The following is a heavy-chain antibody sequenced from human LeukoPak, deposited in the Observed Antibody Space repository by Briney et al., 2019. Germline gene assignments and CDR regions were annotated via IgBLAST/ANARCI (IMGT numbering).Heavy chain of an antibody. Sequence: GGSLRFSSAASGFTFSNYDRSCLRQAPGKGLEWVSSISDSGGSTYYADYVKGRFTISRDNSKNTLYLQMTNLRAADTAVYYCAKDPSRAVAADWFDPWDQGSLVTVSS. J-gene: IGHJ5*02. V-gene: IGHV3-23*01. CDR1: GFTFSNYD. D-gene: IGHD6-19*01. CDR2: ISDSGGST. CDR3: AKDPSRAVAADWFDP.